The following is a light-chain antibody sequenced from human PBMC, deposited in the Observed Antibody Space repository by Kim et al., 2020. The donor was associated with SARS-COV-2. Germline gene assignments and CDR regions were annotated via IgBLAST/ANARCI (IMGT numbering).Light chain of an antibody. V-gene: IGKV3-20*01. CDR1: QSVTTSY. J-gene: IGKJ2*01. CDR2: GAS. Sequence: PGERAILSCRTSQSVTTSYLAWYQQKPGQAPRLLIYGASNRATGIPDRFSGSGSGTDFTLTIARVEPEDFAMYYCQQYGGSLTFGQGTKLEIK. CDR3: QQYGGSLT.